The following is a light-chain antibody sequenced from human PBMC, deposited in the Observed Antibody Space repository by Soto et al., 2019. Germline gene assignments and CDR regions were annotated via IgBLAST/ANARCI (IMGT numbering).Light chain of an antibody. CDR3: QQYNNSPQT. V-gene: IGKV3-15*01. J-gene: IGKJ1*01. Sequence: VMTHSRVTLSWSPGEIAPLSCRASQTINNNIAWYQLKHGQVPRLVIYGASTRATDIPARFSGSGSGTEFTLTISSLQSEDFADYHCQQYNNSPQTFGQGTKVDI. CDR2: GAS. CDR1: QTINNN.